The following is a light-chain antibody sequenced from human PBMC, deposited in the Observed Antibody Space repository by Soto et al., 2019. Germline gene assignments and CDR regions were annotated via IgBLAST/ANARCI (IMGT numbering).Light chain of an antibody. CDR3: QQANYFPLT. CDR2: DAT. J-gene: IGKJ4*01. CDR1: QGVSTW. V-gene: IGKV1D-12*01. Sequence: DIQMTQSPSSVSASVGDKVTITCRASQGVSTWLAWYQQKPGKAPKLLIYDATTLQSGVPSRFSGTGSGTDFTLTISNLQPEDFATYYCQQANYFPLTFGGGTKVEIK.